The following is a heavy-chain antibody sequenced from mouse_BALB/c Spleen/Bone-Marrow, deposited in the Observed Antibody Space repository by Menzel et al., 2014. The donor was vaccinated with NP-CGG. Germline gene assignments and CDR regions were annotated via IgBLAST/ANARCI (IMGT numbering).Heavy chain of an antibody. V-gene: IGHV7-3*02. J-gene: IGHJ3*01. D-gene: IGHD2-1*01. CDR3: ARDYGNYVRFAY. CDR1: GFTFTDYY. Sequence: EVQLVESGGGLVQPGGSLRLSCATSGFTFTDYYMSWVRQPPGKALEWSGFIRNKANGYTTEYSASVKGRFTISRDNSQSILYLQMNTLRAEDSATYYCARDYGNYVRFAYWGQGTLVTVSA. CDR2: IRNKANGYTT.